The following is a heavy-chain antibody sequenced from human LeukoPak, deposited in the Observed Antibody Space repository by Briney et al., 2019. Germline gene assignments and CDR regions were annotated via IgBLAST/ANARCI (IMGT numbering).Heavy chain of an antibody. Sequence: GASVKVSCKASGYTFTAYYVHWVRQAPGQGLEWIGWINPNTGDTNYAPKFQGRVTMIKDTSTNSAYMELNKLTSDDTAVNYCGRGNKSFDPWGQGTLVTVSS. CDR3: GRGNKSFDP. CDR1: GYTFTAYY. J-gene: IGHJ5*02. CDR2: INPNTGDT. V-gene: IGHV1-2*02.